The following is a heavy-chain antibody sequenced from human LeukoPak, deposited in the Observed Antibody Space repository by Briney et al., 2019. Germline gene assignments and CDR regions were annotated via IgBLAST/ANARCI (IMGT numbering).Heavy chain of an antibody. CDR3: ASFTFGELLGLN. V-gene: IGHV4-59*08. CDR1: SGSITGYY. J-gene: IGHJ4*02. Sequence: SETLSLTCTVSSGSITGYYWSWIRQPPGKGLEWIGYVFYSGGTLYNPSLESRVTISVDTSKTQFSLKLTSVTAADTAVYYCASFTFGELLGLNWGQGTLVTVSS. D-gene: IGHD3-10*01. CDR2: VFYSGGT.